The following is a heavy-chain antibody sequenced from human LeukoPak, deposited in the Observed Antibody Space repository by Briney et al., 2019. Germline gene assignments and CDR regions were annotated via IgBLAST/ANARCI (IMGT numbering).Heavy chain of an antibody. Sequence: SETLSLTCSASGGSISSSSSYWGWIRQPPGKGLEWIGSIYYSGSSFDNPALKSRVTISVDTSKNQFSLKLSSVTAADTAVYYCARHRSGWLQSSFDYWGQGTLVTVSS. CDR2: IYYSGSS. D-gene: IGHD5-24*01. J-gene: IGHJ4*02. CDR3: ARHRSGWLQSSFDY. V-gene: IGHV4-39*01. CDR1: GGSISSSSSY.